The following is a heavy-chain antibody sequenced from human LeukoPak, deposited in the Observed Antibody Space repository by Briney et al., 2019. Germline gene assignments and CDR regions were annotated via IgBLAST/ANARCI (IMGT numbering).Heavy chain of an antibody. D-gene: IGHD4-23*01. CDR1: GGSIRSFY. CDR2: ISYSGYT. Sequence: PSETLSLTCTVSGGSIRSFYWSWIRQAPGKGLEWIGFISYSGYTSYSPSLKSRVGISVDTSKSQFSLRLSSMTAADTAIYYCARGRNDNGGMFFDSWAQGTLVTASS. J-gene: IGHJ4*02. V-gene: IGHV4-59*01. CDR3: ARGRNDNGGMFFDS.